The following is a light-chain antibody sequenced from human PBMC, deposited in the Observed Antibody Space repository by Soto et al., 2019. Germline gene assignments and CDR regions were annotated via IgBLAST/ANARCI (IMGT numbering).Light chain of an antibody. V-gene: IGKV3-11*01. CDR3: QQRSSWPIT. J-gene: IGKJ5*01. CDR2: DAS. CDR1: QSVSSY. Sequence: EIVLTQSPATLSLSAGERATLSCRASQSVSSYLAWYQQKPGQAPRLLISDASNRATGIPARFSGSGSATDFTLTISSLEPEDFAVYYCQQRSSWPITFGQGTRLEI.